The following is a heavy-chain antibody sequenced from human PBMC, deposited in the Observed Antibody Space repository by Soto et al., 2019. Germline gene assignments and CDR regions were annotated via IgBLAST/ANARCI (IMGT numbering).Heavy chain of an antibody. CDR2: IVVGSGNT. J-gene: IGHJ6*02. Sequence: SVKVSCKASGFTFTSSAVQWVRQARGQRLEWIGWIVVGSGNTNYAQKFQERVTITRDMSTSTAYMELSSLRSEDTAVYYCAAVGGAMAYYYYYGMDVWGQGTTVTVSS. V-gene: IGHV1-58*01. CDR3: AAVGGAMAYYYYYGMDV. D-gene: IGHD5-18*01. CDR1: GFTFTSSA.